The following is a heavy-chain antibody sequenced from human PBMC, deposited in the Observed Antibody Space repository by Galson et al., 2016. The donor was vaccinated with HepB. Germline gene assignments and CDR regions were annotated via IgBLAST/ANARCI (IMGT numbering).Heavy chain of an antibody. CDR1: GFTFSDYY. D-gene: IGHD3-10*01. J-gene: IGHJ4*02. CDR3: ARIYYYGSGSYYNRNLFDY. Sequence: SLRLCCAASGFTFSDYYISWIRQAPGKGPEWVSYISSTSSYISYADSVKGRFTISRDHAETSLYLQMNSLRAEDTAVYFCARIYYYGSGSYYNRNLFDYWGQGTLVTVSS. CDR2: ISSTSSYI. V-gene: IGHV3-11*06.